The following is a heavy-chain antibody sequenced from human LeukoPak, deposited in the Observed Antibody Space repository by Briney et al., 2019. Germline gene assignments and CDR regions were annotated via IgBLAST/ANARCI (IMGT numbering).Heavy chain of an antibody. Sequence: PSETLSLTCTVSGASISSTSHYWGWIRQPPGKGLEWIGSIYYSGSTYYNTSLKSRVTISVDTSKNQFSLKLSSVTAADTAVYYCARDPTGGVAYNWNDGRNWFDPWGQGTLVTVSS. J-gene: IGHJ5*02. D-gene: IGHD1-20*01. CDR1: GASISSTSHY. CDR3: ARDPTGGVAYNWNDGRNWFDP. V-gene: IGHV4-39*07. CDR2: IYYSGST.